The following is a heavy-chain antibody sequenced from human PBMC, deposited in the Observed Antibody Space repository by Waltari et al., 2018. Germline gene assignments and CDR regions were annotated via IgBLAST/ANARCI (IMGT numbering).Heavy chain of an antibody. Sequence: QVQLVQSGAEVKKPGSSVKVSCKASGGTFSSYAISWVRQAPGQGLEWMGGIIPIFGTANYAQKFQGRVTITADESTSTAYMELSSLRSEDTAVYYCASPLGGVVVPAAILRGGNVPYYYYMDVWGKGTTVTVSS. V-gene: IGHV1-69*12. D-gene: IGHD2-2*01. CDR2: IIPIFGTA. CDR3: ASPLGGVVVPAAILRGGNVPYYYYMDV. J-gene: IGHJ6*03. CDR1: GGTFSSYA.